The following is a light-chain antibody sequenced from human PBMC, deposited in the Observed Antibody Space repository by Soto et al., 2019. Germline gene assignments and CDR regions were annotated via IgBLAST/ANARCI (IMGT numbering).Light chain of an antibody. Sequence: DNQMTQSPSSLSASVGDRVTITCQTSQNIKKYLNWYQQKPGKAPKLLIYDASTLETGVPSRFSGSGSGTDFILTISGLQPEDIATYFCQQYNSLPITFGQGTRLEIK. CDR1: QNIKKY. V-gene: IGKV1-33*01. CDR3: QQYNSLPIT. CDR2: DAS. J-gene: IGKJ5*01.